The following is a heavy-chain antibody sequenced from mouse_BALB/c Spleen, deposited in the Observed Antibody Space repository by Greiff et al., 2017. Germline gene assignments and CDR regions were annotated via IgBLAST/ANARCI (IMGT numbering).Heavy chain of an antibody. J-gene: IGHJ3*01. Sequence: EVKLVESGGGLVQPGGSRKLSCAASGFTFSSFGMHWVRQAPEKGLEWVAYISSVSSTIYYADTVKGRFTISRDNPKNTLFLQMTSLRSEDTAMYYCARSEGNYWFAYWGQGTLVTVSA. CDR1: GFTFSSFG. CDR2: ISSVSSTI. CDR3: ARSEGNYWFAY. D-gene: IGHD2-1*01. V-gene: IGHV5-17*02.